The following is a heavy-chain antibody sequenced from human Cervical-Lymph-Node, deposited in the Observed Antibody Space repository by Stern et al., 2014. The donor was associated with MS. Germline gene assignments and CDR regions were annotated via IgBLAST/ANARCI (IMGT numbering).Heavy chain of an antibody. CDR3: STADLATTFCN. Sequence: DQLVESGAEVKRPGSSVKVSCKASGGSFNNYIVNWVRQAPGQGLEWMGAIIPLFGTPRYSQEFQGRVTISADDSTNTASMELSSLRSQDTAIYYCSTADLATTFCNWGQGTLVSVSS. D-gene: IGHD2/OR15-2a*01. V-gene: IGHV1-69*01. CDR1: GGSFNNYI. CDR2: IIPLFGTP. J-gene: IGHJ4*02.